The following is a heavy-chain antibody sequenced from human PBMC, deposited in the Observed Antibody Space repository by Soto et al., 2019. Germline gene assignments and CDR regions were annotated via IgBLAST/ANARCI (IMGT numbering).Heavy chain of an antibody. CDR1: GGSFSGYY. J-gene: IGHJ3*02. CDR2: INHSGST. Sequence: SETLSLTCPVYGGSFSGYYWSWIRQPPGKGLEWIGEINHSGSTNYNPSLKSRVTISVDTSKNQFSLKLSSVTAADTAVYYCARQSTDSSGYYSAAFDIWGQGTMVTVSS. CDR3: ARQSTDSSGYYSAAFDI. D-gene: IGHD3-22*01. V-gene: IGHV4-34*01.